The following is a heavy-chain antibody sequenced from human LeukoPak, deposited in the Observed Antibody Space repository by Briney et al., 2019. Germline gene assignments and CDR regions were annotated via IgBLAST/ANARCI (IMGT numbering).Heavy chain of an antibody. V-gene: IGHV3-66*01. CDR1: GFTVSSNY. CDR3: AREDWTQNTYCSSTSCYHNWFDP. D-gene: IGHD2-2*01. Sequence: GGSLRLSCAASGFTVSSNYMSWVRQAPGKGLEWVSVIYSGGSTYYADSVKGRFTISRDNSKNTLYLQMNSLRAEDTAVYYCAREDWTQNTYCSSTSCYHNWFDPWGQGTLVTVSS. CDR2: IYSGGST. J-gene: IGHJ5*02.